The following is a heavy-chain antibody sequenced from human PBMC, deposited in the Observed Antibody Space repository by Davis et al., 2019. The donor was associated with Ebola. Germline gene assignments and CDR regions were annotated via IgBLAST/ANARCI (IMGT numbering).Heavy chain of an antibody. V-gene: IGHV3-30-3*01. Sequence: GESLKISCAASGFTFSSYAMHWVRQAPGKGLEWVAVISYDGSNKYYADSVKGRFTISRDNSKNTLYLQMNSLRAEDTAVYYCAKRGAAAGRFYYYYYMDVWGKGTTVTVSS. CDR2: ISYDGSNK. CDR1: GFTFSSYA. CDR3: AKRGAAAGRFYYYYYMDV. J-gene: IGHJ6*03. D-gene: IGHD6-13*01.